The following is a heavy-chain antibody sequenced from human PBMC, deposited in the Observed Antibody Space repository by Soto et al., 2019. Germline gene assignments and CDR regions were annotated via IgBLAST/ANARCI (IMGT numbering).Heavy chain of an antibody. CDR2: ISGSGGST. V-gene: IGHV3-23*01. CDR1: GFTFSSYA. D-gene: IGHD3-22*01. J-gene: IGHJ4*02. CDR3: AKGPATIVVVMADY. Sequence: AVGSLRLSCAASGFTFSSYAMSWVRQAPGKGLEWVSAISGSGGSTYYADSVKGRFTISRDNSKNTLYLQMNSLRAEDTAVYYCAKGPATIVVVMADYWGQGTLVTVSS.